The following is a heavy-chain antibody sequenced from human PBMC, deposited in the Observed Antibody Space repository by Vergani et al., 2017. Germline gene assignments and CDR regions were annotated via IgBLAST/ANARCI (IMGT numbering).Heavy chain of an antibody. CDR3: ARHTTYTDS. D-gene: IGHD1-1*01. CDR1: EYSFGNYW. J-gene: IGHJ4*02. Sequence: VELVQSGPEMRKPGESLKISCKGSEYSFGNYWIGWVRQMPGKRLEWMGIIFPADSDNRYSPSFQGQVTISADKSISTAFLQWDSLKASDTALYYCARHTTYTDSWGQETLVTASS. V-gene: IGHV5-51*01. CDR2: IFPADSDN.